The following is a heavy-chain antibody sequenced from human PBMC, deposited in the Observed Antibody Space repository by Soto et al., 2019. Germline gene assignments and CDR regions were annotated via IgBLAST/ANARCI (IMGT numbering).Heavy chain of an antibody. V-gene: IGHV4-30-4*01. Sequence: SETLSLTCTVSGGSISSGDHYWSWVRQPPGKGLEWIAYIYYSGTTYYNPSLKSRVTMSVDTSKNQFSLNLSSVTAADTAVYYCATYYDSSVPKFDYWGQGTLVTVSS. CDR3: ATYYDSSVPKFDY. CDR2: IYYSGTT. D-gene: IGHD3-22*01. CDR1: GGSISSGDHY. J-gene: IGHJ4*02.